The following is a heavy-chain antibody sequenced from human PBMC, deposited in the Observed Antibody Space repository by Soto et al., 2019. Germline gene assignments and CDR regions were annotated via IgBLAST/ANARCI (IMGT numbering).Heavy chain of an antibody. D-gene: IGHD3-16*01. J-gene: IGHJ5*02. V-gene: IGHV4-30-2*01. CDR3: ARVVVPVPIWGYNWFDP. Sequence: PSETLSLTCVVSGGSISSGGYSWSWIRQPPGKGLEWIGYIYHSGAAYYNPSLKSRVTISVDKSKNQFSLKLTSVTAADTAVYYCARVVVPVPIWGYNWFDPWGQGSLVTVSS. CDR1: GGSISSGGYS. CDR2: IYHSGAA.